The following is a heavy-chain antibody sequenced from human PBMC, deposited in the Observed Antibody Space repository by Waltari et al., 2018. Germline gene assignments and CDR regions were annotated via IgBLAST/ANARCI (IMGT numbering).Heavy chain of an antibody. Sequence: QVQLKESGPGLVKPSEPLSVTCTVSGGCISRQDWSWIRQPPGKGLEWIGYIYYSGSTNYNPSLKSRVTISVDTSKNQFSLKLSSVTAADTAVYYCARGARYDFWSGYYGYWGQGTLVTVSS. D-gene: IGHD3-3*01. CDR3: ARGARYDFWSGYYGY. CDR1: GGCISRQD. J-gene: IGHJ4*02. CDR2: IYYSGST. V-gene: IGHV4-59*11.